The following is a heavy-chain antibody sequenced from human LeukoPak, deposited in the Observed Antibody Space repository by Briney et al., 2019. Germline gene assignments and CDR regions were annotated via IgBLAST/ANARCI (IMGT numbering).Heavy chain of an antibody. CDR1: GFTFSSYA. Sequence: PGGSLRLSCAASGFTFSSYAMSWVRQAPGKGLGWVSAISGSGGSTYYADSVKGRFTISRDNSKNTLYLQMNSLRAEDTAVYYCAKIGRDAYCGGDCYLDYWGQGTLVTVSS. CDR3: AKIGRDAYCGGDCYLDY. V-gene: IGHV3-23*01. D-gene: IGHD2-21*02. CDR2: ISGSGGST. J-gene: IGHJ4*02.